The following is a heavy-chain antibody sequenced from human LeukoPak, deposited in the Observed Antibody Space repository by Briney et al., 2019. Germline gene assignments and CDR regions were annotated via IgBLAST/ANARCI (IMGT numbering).Heavy chain of an antibody. D-gene: IGHD2-2*01. V-gene: IGHV3-64D*06. CDR3: VMLGCSSTSCYLVGDY. Sequence: GGSLRLSCSASGFTFSRYPMHWVRQAPGRGLAYVSAISSNGGSTYYADSVKGRFTISRDNSKNTLYLQMSSLRAEDTAVYYCVMLGCSSTSCYLVGDYWGQGTLVTVSS. CDR1: GFTFSRYP. J-gene: IGHJ4*02. CDR2: ISSNGGST.